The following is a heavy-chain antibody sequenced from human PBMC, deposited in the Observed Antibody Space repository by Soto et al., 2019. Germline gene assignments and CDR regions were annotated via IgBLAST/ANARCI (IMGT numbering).Heavy chain of an antibody. J-gene: IGHJ4*02. CDR2: IYYSRST. CDR1: GGSISSYY. V-gene: IGHV4-59*01. CDR3: ARGALTTYFDY. Sequence: SETLSLTCTVSGGSISSYYWSWIRQPPGKGLEWIGYIYYSRSTNYNPSLKSRVTRSVDPSKNQFSLKLSSMTAADTAVYYCARGALTTYFDYWGQGTLVTVSS.